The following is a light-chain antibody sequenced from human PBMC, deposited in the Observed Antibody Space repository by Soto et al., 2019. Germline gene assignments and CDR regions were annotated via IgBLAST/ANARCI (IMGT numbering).Light chain of an antibody. CDR3: QQHNNWPPTK. CDR1: QSVISN. V-gene: IGKV3-15*01. CDR2: GAS. J-gene: IGKJ1*01. Sequence: EIVMTPSPATLAGSPLGTANFSFSSSQSVISNLAWYQQKPGQAPRLLIYGASTRASGIPASFSGSGSGTEFTLTISSLQSEDFAVYYCQQHNNWPPTKFGQGTKVDIK.